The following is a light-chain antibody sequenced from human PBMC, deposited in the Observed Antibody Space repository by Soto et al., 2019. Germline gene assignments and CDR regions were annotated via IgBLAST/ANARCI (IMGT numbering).Light chain of an antibody. V-gene: IGLV1-44*01. CDR1: SYNIGSHT. J-gene: IGLJ3*02. Sequence: QLVLTQPPSTSGTPVQRVAISCSGTSYNIGSHTVNWYQQLPGTAPKLLIYGDDHRPSGIPDRFSGSKSGTSASLAISGLHSEDGVDYYCASWDDRLNFPVLGGGTKLTVL. CDR3: ASWDDRLNFPV. CDR2: GDD.